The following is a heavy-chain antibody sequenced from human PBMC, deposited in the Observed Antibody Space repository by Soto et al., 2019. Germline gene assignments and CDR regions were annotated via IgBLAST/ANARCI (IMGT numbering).Heavy chain of an antibody. CDR1: GGSFSGYY. J-gene: IGHJ4*02. V-gene: IGHV4-34*01. CDR3: AREMYSSSDY. Sequence: SETLSLTCAVYGGSFSGYYWSWIRQPPGKGLGWIGEINHSGSTNYNPSLKSRVTISVDTSKNQFSLKLSSVTAADTAVYYCAREMYSSSDYWGQGTLVTVSS. CDR2: INHSGST. D-gene: IGHD6-13*01.